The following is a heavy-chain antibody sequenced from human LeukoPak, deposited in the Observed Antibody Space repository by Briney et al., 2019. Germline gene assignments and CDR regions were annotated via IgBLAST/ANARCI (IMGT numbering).Heavy chain of an antibody. CDR1: GGSISSYY. D-gene: IGHD5-12*01. Sequence: PSETLSHTCTVSGGSISSYYWSWIRQPPGKGLEWIGYIYYSGSTNYNPSLKSRVTISVDTSKNQFSLKLSSVTAADTAVYYCARLGRLRFLDYWGQGTPVTVSS. CDR2: IYYSGST. CDR3: ARLGRLRFLDY. V-gene: IGHV4-59*08. J-gene: IGHJ4*02.